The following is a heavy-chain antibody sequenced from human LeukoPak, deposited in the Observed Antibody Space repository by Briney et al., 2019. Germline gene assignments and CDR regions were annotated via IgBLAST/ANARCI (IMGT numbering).Heavy chain of an antibody. CDR2: IYYSGSA. D-gene: IGHD1-26*01. Sequence: SETLSLTCTVSGGSISSSSYYWGWIRQPPGKGLEWTGSIYYSGSAYYNSSLKSRVTISVDTSKNQFSLKLSSVTAADTAVYYCSRESGPFCPFGHWGQGTLVAVTS. CDR1: GGSISSSSYY. V-gene: IGHV4-39*07. CDR3: SRESGPFCPFGH. J-gene: IGHJ4*02.